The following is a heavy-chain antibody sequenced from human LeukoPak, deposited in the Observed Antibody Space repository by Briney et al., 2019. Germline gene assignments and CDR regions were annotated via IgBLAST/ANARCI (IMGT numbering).Heavy chain of an antibody. CDR3: ARERRIPGLPYYFDY. CDR2: ISSSGSTI. D-gene: IGHD2-15*01. J-gene: IGHJ4*02. Sequence: GGSLRLSCAASGFTFSDYYMSWIRQAPGKGLDGVSYISSSGSTIYYADSVKGRFTISRDNAKNSLYLQMNSLRAEDTAVYYCARERRIPGLPYYFDYWGQGTLVTVSS. CDR1: GFTFSDYY. V-gene: IGHV3-11*01.